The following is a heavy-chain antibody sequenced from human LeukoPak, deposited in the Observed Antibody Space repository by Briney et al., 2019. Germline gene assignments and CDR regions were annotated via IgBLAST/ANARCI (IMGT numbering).Heavy chain of an antibody. CDR3: ARDQRYCSSTSCQPDY. CDR1: GFTFSSYR. CDR2: ISSSSSTI. V-gene: IGHV3-48*01. Sequence: PGGSLRPSCAASGFTFSSYRMNWVRQSPGKGLEWVSYISSSSSTIYYADSVKGRFTSSRDNAKNSLYLQMNSLRAEDTAVYYCARDQRYCSSTSCQPDYWGQGTLVTVSS. D-gene: IGHD2-2*01. J-gene: IGHJ4*02.